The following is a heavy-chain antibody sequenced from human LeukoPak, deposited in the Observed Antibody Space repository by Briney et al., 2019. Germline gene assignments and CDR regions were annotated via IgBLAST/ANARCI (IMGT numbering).Heavy chain of an antibody. V-gene: IGHV3-7*03. CDR1: GFTFSSFW. CDR2: INQGGSEK. CDR3: AKGLLPQNYYYGMGV. Sequence: GGSLRLSCAASGFTFSSFWMNWVRQAPGKGLEWVANINQGGSEKFYVDSVKGRFTISRDNATNSLYLQMNTLRAEDTALYYCAKGLLPQNYYYGMGVWGQGTTVTVSS. D-gene: IGHD1-26*01. J-gene: IGHJ6*02.